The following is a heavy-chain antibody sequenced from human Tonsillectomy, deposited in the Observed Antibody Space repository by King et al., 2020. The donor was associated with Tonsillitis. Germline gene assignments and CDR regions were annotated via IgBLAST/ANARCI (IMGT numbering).Heavy chain of an antibody. Sequence: VQLVQSGAEVKKPGSSVKVSCKASGGTFSSFAISWVRQAPGQGLEWMGGSIPIFDTTNYAQKFQGRVTITADESTSTAYMELSSLRSEDTAIYYCARDLPIAATAYWGQGTLVTVSS. CDR1: GGTFSSFA. CDR3: ARDLPIAATAY. D-gene: IGHD2-15*01. J-gene: IGHJ4*02. V-gene: IGHV1-69*01. CDR2: SIPIFDTT.